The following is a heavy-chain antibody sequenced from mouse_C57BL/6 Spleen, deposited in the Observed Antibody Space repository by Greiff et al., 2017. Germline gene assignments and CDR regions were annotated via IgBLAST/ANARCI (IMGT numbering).Heavy chain of an antibody. CDR3: ARSDYYGSSYEDYAMDY. Sequence: QVQLQQPGAELVKPGASVKMSCKASGYTFTSYWITWVKQRPGQGLAWIGDIYPGSGSTNYNEKFKSKATLTVDTSSSTAYMQLSILTSEDSAVYYCARSDYYGSSYEDYAMDYWGQGTSVTVSS. J-gene: IGHJ4*01. CDR2: IYPGSGST. CDR1: GYTFTSYW. V-gene: IGHV1-55*01. D-gene: IGHD1-1*01.